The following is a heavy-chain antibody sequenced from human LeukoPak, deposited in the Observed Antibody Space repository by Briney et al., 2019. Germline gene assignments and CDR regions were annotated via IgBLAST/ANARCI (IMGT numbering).Heavy chain of an antibody. D-gene: IGHD2-15*01. CDR1: GGSISSYY. CDR2: IFHSGTA. J-gene: IGHJ4*02. Sequence: SETLSLTCTDSGGSISSYYWSWIRQPPGKALEWIGYIFHSGTANYHPSLKSRVTISIDTSENQFSLKLSSVTAADTAVYYCARKVYSFDVFDYWGQGTLVTVSS. CDR3: ARKVYSFDVFDY. V-gene: IGHV4-59*01.